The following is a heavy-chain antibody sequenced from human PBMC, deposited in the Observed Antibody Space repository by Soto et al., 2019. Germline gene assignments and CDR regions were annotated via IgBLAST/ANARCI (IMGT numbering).Heavy chain of an antibody. CDR2: IYHSGTT. J-gene: IGHJ5*02. V-gene: IGHV4-30-2*01. CDR1: RGSIGAVGSS. Sequence: QLQLQQSGSGLVKPSQTLSLTCTVSRGSIGAVGSSWSWIRQPPGGGLEWIGYIYHSGTTLLNPSLKARLIMSLDWSSNQFSLTLNSMTAADTAVYYCARAQFYSGSGNFNNLMFDPWGQGTQVTVSS. D-gene: IGHD3-10*01. CDR3: ARAQFYSGSGNFNNLMFDP.